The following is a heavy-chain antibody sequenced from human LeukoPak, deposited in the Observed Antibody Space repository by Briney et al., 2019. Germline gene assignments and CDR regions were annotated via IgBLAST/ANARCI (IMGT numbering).Heavy chain of an antibody. V-gene: IGHV4-61*01. Sequence: SETLSLTCTVSGGSVSSGSYYWSWIRQPPGKGLEWIGYIYDSGSTNYNPSLKSRVTISVDTSKNQFSLKLSSVTAADTAAYYCARYCSSTSCYGIIDYWGQGTLVTVSS. CDR2: IYDSGST. CDR3: ARYCSSTSCYGIIDY. J-gene: IGHJ4*02. D-gene: IGHD2-2*01. CDR1: GGSVSSGSYY.